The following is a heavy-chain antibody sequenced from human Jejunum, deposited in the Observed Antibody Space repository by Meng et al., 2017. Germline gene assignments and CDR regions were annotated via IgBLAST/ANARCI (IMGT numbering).Heavy chain of an antibody. V-gene: IGHV4-31*03. CDR2: IYYTGSA. J-gene: IGHJ4*02. CDR3: AREGQLMLGLVDY. Sequence: QVQLQESGPGLVTPYQTLSLTCTVSGDSISSGGHYRSWIRQHPGKGLEWIGYIYYTGSAYYNPSLESRVTLSVDTSNNQFSLRLNSVTAADTAVYYCAREGQLMLGLVDYWGQGTLVTVSS. CDR1: GDSISSGGHY. D-gene: IGHD2-2*01.